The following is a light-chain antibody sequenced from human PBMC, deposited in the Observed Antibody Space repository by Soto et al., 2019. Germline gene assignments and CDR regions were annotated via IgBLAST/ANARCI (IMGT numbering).Light chain of an antibody. V-gene: IGLV1-44*01. CDR3: AAWDGSLNVVL. Sequence: QSALTQPPSASGTPGQRVTISCSGSSSNIGSKPVNWYKQLPGSAPKLLMYSTNQRPSGVPDRFSGSKSGTSASLAISGLQSEDEADYYCAAWDGSLNVVLFGGGTKVTVL. CDR1: SSNIGSKP. J-gene: IGLJ2*01. CDR2: STN.